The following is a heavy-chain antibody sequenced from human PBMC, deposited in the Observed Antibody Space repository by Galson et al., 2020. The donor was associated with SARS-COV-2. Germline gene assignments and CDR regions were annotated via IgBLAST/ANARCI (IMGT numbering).Heavy chain of an antibody. CDR2: INHAGST. D-gene: IGHD3-3*01. J-gene: IGHJ4*02. CDR3: ARAKSIALLGVATNSYYFDY. V-gene: IGHV4-34*01. CDR1: GVSLSGQY. Sequence: SETLSLTCAVYGVSLSGQYWSWIRQPPGKGLEWIGEINHAGSTGYKPSLKSRVSISVDTSKKQFSLRLSSVTAADTAVYYCARAKSIALLGVATNSYYFDYWGQGTLVTVSS.